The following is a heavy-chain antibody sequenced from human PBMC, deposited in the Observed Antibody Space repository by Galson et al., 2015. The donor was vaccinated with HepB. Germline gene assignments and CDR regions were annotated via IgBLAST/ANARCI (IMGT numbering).Heavy chain of an antibody. J-gene: IGHJ6*02. CDR2: IDPSDSFS. V-gene: IGHV5-10-1*01. Sequence: QSGAEVKKPGESLRISCKGSGYNFTSYWISWVRQMPGKGLEWMGRIDPSDSFSHYSPSFQGHVTISADKSINTALLQGSSLKASDTAIYYCARPPSESSGWAYYGMDVWGQGTTVIVSS. CDR1: GYNFTSYW. CDR3: ARPPSESSGWAYYGMDV. D-gene: IGHD6-19*01.